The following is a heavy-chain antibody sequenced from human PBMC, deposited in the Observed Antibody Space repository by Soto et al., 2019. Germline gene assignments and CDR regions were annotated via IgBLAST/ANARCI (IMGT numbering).Heavy chain of an antibody. V-gene: IGHV3-53*01. CDR2: IYSGGVT. CDR1: GFTVKNYQ. CDR3: ARDPSTTGHYGLDV. Sequence: GGSLRLSCAASGFTVKNYQMNWVRQAPGKGLEWVSVIYSGGVTYYPDSVKGRFTTIRDTSKNTVYLQMNSLRADDTDMYYCARDPSTTGHYGLDVWGQGTTVTVSS. J-gene: IGHJ6*02.